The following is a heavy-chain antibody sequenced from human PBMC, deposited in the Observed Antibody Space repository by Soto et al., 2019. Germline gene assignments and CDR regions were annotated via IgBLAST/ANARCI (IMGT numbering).Heavy chain of an antibody. CDR3: ARDIDYYDSSGYKDY. J-gene: IGHJ4*02. Sequence: PGGSLRLSCPPSGFTSSSCKMNWFRQAPGKGLDWVSYISTSGNTIHYADSLKGRFTISRDKANNYLYLQTNTIRAEDTDVYYCARDIDYYDSSGYKDYWGQGALVTVS. CDR2: ISTSGNTI. D-gene: IGHD3-22*01. CDR1: GFTSSSCK. V-gene: IGHV3-48*03.